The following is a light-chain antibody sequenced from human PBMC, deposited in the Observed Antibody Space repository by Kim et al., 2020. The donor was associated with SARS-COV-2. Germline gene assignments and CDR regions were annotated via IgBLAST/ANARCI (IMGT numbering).Light chain of an antibody. J-gene: IGLJ3*02. Sequence: ARGQTTIITCGGNHCDDQSVHWYLQQPGQAPVLVISYDNDRPSGLPERFSGSKFDTTATLTISRVEAGDEADYYCQVWDSSSMHWVFGGGTQLTVL. CDR3: QVWDSSSMHWV. V-gene: IGLV3-21*04. CDR1: HCDDQS. CDR2: YDN.